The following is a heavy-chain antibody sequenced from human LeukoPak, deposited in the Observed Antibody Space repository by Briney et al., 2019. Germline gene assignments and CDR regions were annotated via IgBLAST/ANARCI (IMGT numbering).Heavy chain of an antibody. J-gene: IGHJ4*02. CDR3: ARHGQGPLIPLDY. V-gene: IGHV4-59*08. Sequence: SETLSLTCTVSGGSISGYYWSWIRQSPAKGLEWIGYIFYSGSTNYNPSLKGRGTISVDRSKNQFSLTLYSLTAADTAVYFCARHGQGPLIPLDYWGQGILVTAS. CDR2: IFYSGST. D-gene: IGHD3-16*01. CDR1: GGSISGYY.